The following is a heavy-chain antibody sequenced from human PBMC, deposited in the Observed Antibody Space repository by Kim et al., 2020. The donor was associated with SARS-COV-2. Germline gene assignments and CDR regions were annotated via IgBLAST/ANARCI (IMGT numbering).Heavy chain of an antibody. V-gene: IGHV3-23*01. CDR3: AKDSGGLIAARPYYFDY. CDR1: GFTFSSYA. D-gene: IGHD6-6*01. Sequence: GGSLRLSCAASGFTFSSYAMSWVRQAPGKGLEWVSAISGSGGSTYYADSVKGRFTISRDNSKNTLYLQMNSLRAEDTAVYYCAKDSGGLIAARPYYFDYWGQGTLVTVSS. CDR2: ISGSGGST. J-gene: IGHJ4*02.